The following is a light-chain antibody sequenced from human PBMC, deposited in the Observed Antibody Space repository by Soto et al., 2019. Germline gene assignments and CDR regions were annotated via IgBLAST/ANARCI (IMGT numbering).Light chain of an antibody. Sequence: QSVLTQPPSVSGAPGQRVTLSCTGSSSNIGAGYDVHWYQQLPGTAPKVLIYVNSNRPSGVPDRFSGSKSGTSASLAITGVQAEDEADYYCQSYDSSLSGYVFGTGTKLTVL. CDR1: SSNIGAGYD. V-gene: IGLV1-40*01. CDR3: QSYDSSLSGYV. CDR2: VNS. J-gene: IGLJ1*01.